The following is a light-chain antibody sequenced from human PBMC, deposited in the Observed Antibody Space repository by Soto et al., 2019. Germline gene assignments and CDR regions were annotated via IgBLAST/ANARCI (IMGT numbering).Light chain of an antibody. V-gene: IGKV1-5*01. CDR3: QQYNSYSSLT. CDR1: QSISSW. J-gene: IGKJ4*01. Sequence: DIQMTQSPSTLSASVGDRVTITCRASQSISSWLAWYQQKPGKAPKLLIYDASSLKSGVPSRFSGSGSGTEFTLTISSLQPDDFATYDCQQYNSYSSLTFGGGTKVEIK. CDR2: DAS.